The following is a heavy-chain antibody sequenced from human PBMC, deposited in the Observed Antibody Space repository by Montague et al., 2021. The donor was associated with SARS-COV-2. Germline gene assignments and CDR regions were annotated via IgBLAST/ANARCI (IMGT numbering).Heavy chain of an antibody. D-gene: IGHD4-11*01. V-gene: IGHV4-39*01. CDR3: ARHASYDYSKDLYYYYYYGMDV. CDR2: IYYSGST. CDR1: GGSISSSSYY. Sequence: SETLSLTCTVSGGSISSSSYYWGWIRQPPGKGLEWIGSIYYSGSTYHNPSLKSRVTISVDTSKNQFSLKLGSVTAADTAVYYCARHASYDYSKDLYYYYYYGMDVWGQGTTVTVSS. J-gene: IGHJ6*02.